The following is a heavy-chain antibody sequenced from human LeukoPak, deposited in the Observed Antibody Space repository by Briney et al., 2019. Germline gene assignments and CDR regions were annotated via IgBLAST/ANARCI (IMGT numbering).Heavy chain of an antibody. CDR1: GGSISSGGYY. CDR3: ARVGSGYDFFDY. CDR2: VYSSGST. J-gene: IGHJ4*02. D-gene: IGHD3/OR15-3a*01. V-gene: IGHV4-61*02. Sequence: SQTLSLTCTVSGGSISSGGYYWSWIRQPAGKGLEWLGRVYSSGSTKYNPSLESRVTMSVDTSKNQFSLKLNFVTAADTAVYYCARVGSGYDFFDYWGQGTLVTVSS.